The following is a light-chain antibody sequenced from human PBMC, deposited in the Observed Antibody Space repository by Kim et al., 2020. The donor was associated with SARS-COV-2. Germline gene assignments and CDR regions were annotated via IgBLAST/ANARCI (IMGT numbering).Light chain of an antibody. V-gene: IGLV1-44*01. CDR3: AAWDGSLNVWV. Sequence: QSVLTQPPSASGTPGQRVTISCSGSKSNVGNNPVNWYQQFPGTAPKLLIYGDGQRPSGVFDRFSGSKSGTSASLAIGGLHSEDEADYYCAAWDGSLNVWVFGGGTQLTV. J-gene: IGLJ3*02. CDR2: GDG. CDR1: KSNVGNNP.